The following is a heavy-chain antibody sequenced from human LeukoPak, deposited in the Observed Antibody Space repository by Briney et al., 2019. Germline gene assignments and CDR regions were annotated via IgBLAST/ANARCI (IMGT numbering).Heavy chain of an antibody. D-gene: IGHD1-14*01. CDR2: INHSGSI. CDR1: GFTFSSYA. J-gene: IGHJ6*02. V-gene: IGHV4-34*01. Sequence: GSLRLSCAASGFTFSSYAMSWVRQPPGKGLEWIGEINHSGSINYNPSLKSRVTISVDTSKNQFSLKLSSVTAADTAVYYCARGRTKSRYYYYYGMDVWGQGTTVTVSS. CDR3: ARGRTKSRYYYYYGMDV.